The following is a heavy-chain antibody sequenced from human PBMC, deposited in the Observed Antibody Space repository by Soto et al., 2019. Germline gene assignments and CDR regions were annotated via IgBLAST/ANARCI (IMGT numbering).Heavy chain of an antibody. J-gene: IGHJ4*02. D-gene: IGHD6-13*01. CDR1: GGSISSSSYY. Sequence: QLQLQESGPGLVKPSETLSLTCTVSGGSISSSSYYWGWIRQPPGKGLEWIGSIYYSGSTYYNPSLKSRVTISVDTSKNQFSLKLSSVTAADTAVYYCARGGVGEQLVYFDYWVQGTLVTVSS. V-gene: IGHV4-39*01. CDR2: IYYSGST. CDR3: ARGGVGEQLVYFDY.